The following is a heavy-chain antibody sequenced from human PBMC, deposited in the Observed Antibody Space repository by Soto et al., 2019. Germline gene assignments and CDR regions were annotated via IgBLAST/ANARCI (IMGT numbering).Heavy chain of an antibody. Sequence: TLCLTCVVSGGSLSSYYWSWIRQPPGKALEWLALIYWDDDKRYSPSLKSRLTITKDTSKNQVVLTMTNMDPVDTATYYCAHMGRYYDILTGYSWTIDYWGQGTLVTVSS. J-gene: IGHJ4*02. CDR3: AHMGRYYDILTGYSWTIDY. D-gene: IGHD3-9*01. V-gene: IGHV2-5*08. CDR1: GGSLSSYYW. CDR2: IYWDDDK.